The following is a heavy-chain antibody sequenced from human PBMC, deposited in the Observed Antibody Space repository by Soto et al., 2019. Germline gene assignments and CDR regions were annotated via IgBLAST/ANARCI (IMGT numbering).Heavy chain of an antibody. J-gene: IGHJ4*02. Sequence: SGGSLRLSCAASGFTFSGSAMHWVRQASGKGLEWVGRIRSKANSYATAYAASVKGRFTISRDDSKNTAYLQMNSLKTEDTAVYYCTRLPTYYYDSSGSLDYWGQGTLVTVSS. D-gene: IGHD3-22*01. CDR1: GFTFSGSA. CDR3: TRLPTYYYDSSGSLDY. CDR2: IRSKANSYAT. V-gene: IGHV3-73*01.